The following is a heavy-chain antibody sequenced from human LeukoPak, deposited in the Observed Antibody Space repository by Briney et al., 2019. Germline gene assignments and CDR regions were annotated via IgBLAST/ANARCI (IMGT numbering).Heavy chain of an antibody. CDR3: AQTRKYYYDSSGYYIDY. V-gene: IGHV3-23*01. Sequence: PGGSLRLSCAASGFTFSSYAMSCVRQAPGKGLEWVSAISGSGGSTYYADSVKGRFTISRDNSKNTLYLQMNSLRAEDTAVYYRAQTRKYYYDSSGYYIDYWGQGTLFTV. CDR1: GFTFSSYA. D-gene: IGHD3-22*01. J-gene: IGHJ4*02. CDR2: ISGSGGST.